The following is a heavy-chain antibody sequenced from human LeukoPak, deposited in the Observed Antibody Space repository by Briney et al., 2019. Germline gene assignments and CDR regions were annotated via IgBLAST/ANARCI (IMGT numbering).Heavy chain of an antibody. J-gene: IGHJ4*02. Sequence: SETLSLTCSVSGGSISSSSYYWGWIRQPPGKGLEWIGSIYYSGSTYYNPSLKSRVTISVDTSKNHFSLKLCSVTAADTAVYYCARHWGSTSSGVDYWGQGTLVTVSS. D-gene: IGHD2-2*01. CDR3: ARHWGSTSSGVDY. CDR1: GGSISSSSYY. CDR2: IYYSGST. V-gene: IGHV4-39*01.